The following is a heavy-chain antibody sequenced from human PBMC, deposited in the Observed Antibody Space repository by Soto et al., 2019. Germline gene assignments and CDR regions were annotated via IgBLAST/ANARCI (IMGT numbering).Heavy chain of an antibody. Sequence: GGSLRLSCAASGFIFSSYWMHWVRQAPGKGPVWVSRINSDGSDIDYADSVKGRFTISRDNVKNTLYLQMNSLRVEDTAVYYCSRGPYHLDYWGQGTLVTVSS. V-gene: IGHV3-74*01. J-gene: IGHJ4*02. D-gene: IGHD2-2*01. CDR1: GFIFSSYW. CDR3: SRGPYHLDY. CDR2: INSDGSDI.